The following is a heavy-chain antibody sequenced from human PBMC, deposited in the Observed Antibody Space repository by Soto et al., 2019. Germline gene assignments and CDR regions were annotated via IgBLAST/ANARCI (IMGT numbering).Heavy chain of an antibody. Sequence: PGESLKISCKGSGYSFTSYWIGWVRQMPGKGLEWMGIIYPGDSETRYSPSFQGQVTISADKSISTAYLQWSSLKASDTAMYYCARQIYGGGSPPPYYYYYGMDVWGQGTTVTVS. CDR3: ARQIYGGGSPPPYYYYYGMDV. D-gene: IGHD3-16*01. J-gene: IGHJ6*02. CDR1: GYSFTSYW. CDR2: IYPGDSET. V-gene: IGHV5-51*01.